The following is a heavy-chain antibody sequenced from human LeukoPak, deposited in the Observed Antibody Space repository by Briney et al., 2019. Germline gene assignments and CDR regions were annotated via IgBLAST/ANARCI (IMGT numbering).Heavy chain of an antibody. CDR3: AKDRLRGYTYVDY. D-gene: IGHD5-18*01. Sequence: GGSMRLSCAASGFTFSSYGIHWVRQAPGKGLEWVAFIRYDGSSKSYADVVKGRFTISRDNSKNTLYLQMNSLRAEDTAVYYCAKDRLRGYTYVDYWGQGTLVTVSS. V-gene: IGHV3-30*02. CDR1: GFTFSSYG. CDR2: IRYDGSSK. J-gene: IGHJ4*02.